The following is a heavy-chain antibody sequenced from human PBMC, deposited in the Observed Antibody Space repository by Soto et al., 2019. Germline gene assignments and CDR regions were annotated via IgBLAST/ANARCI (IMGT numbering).Heavy chain of an antibody. Sequence: QVQLQESGPGLVEPSQTLSLSCTVSGDSISNGYYTWSWIRQPPGKDLEWIGHIYNSVNTYSNPSLKSRVTISADTSKNQFSLKLSSVTAAVTAVYYCARGPSGDKIDYWGQGTLVTVSS. CDR1: GDSISNGYYT. CDR2: IYNSVNT. D-gene: IGHD3-10*01. J-gene: IGHJ4*02. CDR3: ARGPSGDKIDY. V-gene: IGHV4-30-4*01.